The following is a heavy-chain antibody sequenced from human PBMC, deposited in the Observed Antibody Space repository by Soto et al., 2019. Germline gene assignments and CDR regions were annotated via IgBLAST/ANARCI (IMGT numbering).Heavy chain of an antibody. CDR3: ARLRIAARPTVSDY. CDR2: IYPGDSDT. D-gene: IGHD6-6*01. CDR1: GYSFTSYW. J-gene: IGHJ4*02. V-gene: IGHV5-51*01. Sequence: GESLKISCKGSGYSFTSYWIGWVRQMPGKGLEWMGIIYPGDSDTRYSPSFQGQVTISADKSISTAYLQWSSLKASGTAMYYCARLRIAARPTVSDYCGQGTLVTVSS.